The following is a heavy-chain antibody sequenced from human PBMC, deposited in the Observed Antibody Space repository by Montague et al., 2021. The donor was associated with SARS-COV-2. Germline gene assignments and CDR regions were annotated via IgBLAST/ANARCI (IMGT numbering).Heavy chain of an antibody. CDR1: DGSINDLKW. V-gene: IGHV4-4*02. J-gene: IGHJ4*02. CDR2: VFHSGAT. CDR3: ARGKRLPGNYYFDY. Sequence: SETLSLTCAISDGSINDLKWWNWVRQSPETGLEWIGEVFHSGATRYNPSLKSRVTMSADTSKYQFFLRVTSVTAADTAVYYCARGKRLPGNYYFDYWGQGFLVTVSS. D-gene: IGHD6-25*01.